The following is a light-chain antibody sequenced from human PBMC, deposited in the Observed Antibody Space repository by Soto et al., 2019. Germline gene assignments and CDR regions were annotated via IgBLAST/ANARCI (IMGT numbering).Light chain of an antibody. Sequence: EIVLTQSPATLSLSPWERATLSCGASQRINRHLAWYRQKPGQAPRLLIYDASNRATGIPARFSGSGSGTAFTLTISSLQSEDFAVYYCHQYNNWPPWTFGQGTKVDIK. CDR1: QRINRH. J-gene: IGKJ1*01. CDR2: DAS. V-gene: IGKV3-11*01. CDR3: HQYNNWPPWT.